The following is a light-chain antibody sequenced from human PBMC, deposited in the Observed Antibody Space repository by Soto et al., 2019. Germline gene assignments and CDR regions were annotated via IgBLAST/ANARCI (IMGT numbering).Light chain of an antibody. CDR2: DVS. CDR1: SSDVGGYNY. V-gene: IGLV2-14*01. Sequence: QSALTQPASVSGSPGQSITISCTGTSSDVGGYNYVSWYQQHPGKAPKLMIYDVSNRPSGVSNRFSGSKSGNTASLTISGLQAENEADYYCSSYTSISTHVFGTGTKLNVL. CDR3: SSYTSISTHV. J-gene: IGLJ1*01.